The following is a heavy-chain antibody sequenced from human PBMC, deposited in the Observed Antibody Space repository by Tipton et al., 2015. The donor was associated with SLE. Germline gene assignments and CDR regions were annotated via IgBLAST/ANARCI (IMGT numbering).Heavy chain of an antibody. CDR2: NNHSGST. J-gene: IGHJ6*02. Sequence: LVKPTQTLSLTCAVYGGSFSGYYWSWIRQPPGKGLEWIGENNHSGSTNYNPSLKSRVTISVDTPKNQFSLKLSSVTAADTAVYYCARGGRWLIYGMDVWGQGTTVTVSS. CDR3: ARGGRWLIYGMDV. V-gene: IGHV4-34*01. CDR1: GGSFSGYY. D-gene: IGHD5-18*01.